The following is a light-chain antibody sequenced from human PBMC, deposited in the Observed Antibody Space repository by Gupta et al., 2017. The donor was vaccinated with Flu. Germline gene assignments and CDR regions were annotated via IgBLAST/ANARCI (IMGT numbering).Light chain of an antibody. Sequence: DRVIITCQASQDISNYLNWYQQKPGKAPKLLIYDASNLETGVPSRFSGSGSGTDFSFTINSLQPEDVATYYCQQYDNLLKFTFGPGTKVDIK. CDR2: DAS. CDR1: QDISNY. J-gene: IGKJ3*01. CDR3: QQYDNLLKFT. V-gene: IGKV1-33*01.